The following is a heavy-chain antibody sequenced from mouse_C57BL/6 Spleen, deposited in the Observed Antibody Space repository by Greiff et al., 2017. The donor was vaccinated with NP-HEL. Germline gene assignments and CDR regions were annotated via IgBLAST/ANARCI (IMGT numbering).Heavy chain of an antibody. V-gene: IGHV1-50*01. J-gene: IGHJ3*01. Sequence: QVQLQQPGAELVKPGASVKLSCKASGYTFTSYWMQWVKQRPGQGLEWIGEIDPSDSYTNYNQKFKGKATLTVDTSSSTAYMQLSSLTSEDSAVYYCARSGGLRRSWFAYWGQGTQVTVSA. D-gene: IGHD2-4*01. CDR3: ARSGGLRRSWFAY. CDR1: GYTFTSYW. CDR2: IDPSDSYT.